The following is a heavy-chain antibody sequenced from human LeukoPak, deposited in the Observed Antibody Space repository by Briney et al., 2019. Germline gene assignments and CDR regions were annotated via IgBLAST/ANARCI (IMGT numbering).Heavy chain of an antibody. D-gene: IGHD6-13*01. V-gene: IGHV3-23*01. CDR1: GFTFSSYA. CDR2: ISGSGGST. J-gene: IGHJ4*02. CDR3: AKGGGVYKSAADRRIDY. Sequence: GGSLRLSCAASGFTFSSYAMIWVRQAPGKGLEWVSAISGSGGSTYYADSVEGRFTISRDSSKNTLYLQMNSLRAEDTAVFYCAKGGGVYKSAADRRIDYWGQGTLVTVSS.